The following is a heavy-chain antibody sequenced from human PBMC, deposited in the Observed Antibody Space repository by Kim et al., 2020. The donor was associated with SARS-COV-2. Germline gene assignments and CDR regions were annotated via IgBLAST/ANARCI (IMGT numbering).Heavy chain of an antibody. Sequence: SETLSLTCTVPGGSISSYYWSWIRQPAGKGLEWIGRIYTSGSTNYNPALKSRVTMSVDTSKNQFSLKLSSVTAADTAVYYCARDFREGYCSGGSCYQPGDYWGQGTLVTVSS. CDR1: GGSISSYY. V-gene: IGHV4-4*07. J-gene: IGHJ4*02. D-gene: IGHD2-15*01. CDR3: ARDFREGYCSGGSCYQPGDY. CDR2: IYTSGST.